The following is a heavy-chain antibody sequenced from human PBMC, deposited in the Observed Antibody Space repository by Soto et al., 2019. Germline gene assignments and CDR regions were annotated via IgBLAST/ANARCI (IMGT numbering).Heavy chain of an antibody. CDR2: IYRSGST. D-gene: IGHD3-16*01. V-gene: IGHV4-59*11. CDR1: GDSIRNQY. CDR3: ARTLDYGHMDV. Sequence: WETLSLTCTVSGDSIRNQYWSWIRRPPGKGLEWIGYIYRSGSTKYNPSLESRLTISGHTSKNQFSLKLTSVTAADTAVYYCARTLDYGHMDVWGKGTTVTVSS. J-gene: IGHJ6*03.